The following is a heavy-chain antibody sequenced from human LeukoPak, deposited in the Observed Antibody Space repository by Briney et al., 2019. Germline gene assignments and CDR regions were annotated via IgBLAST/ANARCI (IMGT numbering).Heavy chain of an antibody. CDR1: GFTFSSYS. D-gene: IGHD4-17*01. CDR3: ARGQNDYGDWFDP. CDR2: ISSSSSYI. J-gene: IGHJ5*02. Sequence: PGGSLRLSCAASGFTFSSYSMNWVRQAPGKGLEWVSSISSSSSYIYYADSVKGRFTISRDNDKNSLYLQMNSLRAEDTAVYYCARGQNDYGDWFDPWGQGTLVTVSS. V-gene: IGHV3-21*01.